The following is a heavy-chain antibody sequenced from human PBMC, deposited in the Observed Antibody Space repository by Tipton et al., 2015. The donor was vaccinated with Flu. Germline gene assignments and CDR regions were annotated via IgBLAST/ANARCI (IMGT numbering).Heavy chain of an antibody. Sequence: TLSLTCTVSGDSMGSDYFWSWIRQPPGKEMEWIGYVYHTGTTKFNPSLESRVTMSVDTSRSQISLKLSSVTVADTAMYYCARGGSTFDSWGRGTLATVSS. D-gene: IGHD3-10*01. CDR2: VYHTGTT. V-gene: IGHV4-59*01. J-gene: IGHJ4*02. CDR3: ARGGSTFDS. CDR1: GDSMGSDYF.